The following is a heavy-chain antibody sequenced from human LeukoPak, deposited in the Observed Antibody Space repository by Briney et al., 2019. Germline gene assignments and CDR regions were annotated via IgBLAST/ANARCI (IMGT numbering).Heavy chain of an antibody. CDR3: AKDFSGDYV. D-gene: IGHD4-17*01. V-gene: IGHV3-23*01. J-gene: IGHJ4*02. CDR2: IDSSGGYM. CDR1: GFTFNTYS. Sequence: GGSLRLSCEASGFTFNTYSMNWARQAPGKGLEWVSSIDSSGGYMFYADSVKGRFTISRDNSKNTLYLQMNSLRAEDTAVYYCAKDFSGDYVWGQGTLVTVSS.